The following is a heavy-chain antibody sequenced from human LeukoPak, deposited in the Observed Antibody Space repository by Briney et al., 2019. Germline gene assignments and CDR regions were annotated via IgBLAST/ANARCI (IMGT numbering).Heavy chain of an antibody. V-gene: IGHV1-18*01. D-gene: IGHD2-21*02. CDR1: GYTFTSYG. CDR3: ARTHIVVVTSLGDAFDI. Sequence: ASVTVSCKASGYTFTSYGISWVRQAPGQGLEWMGWISAYNGNTNYAQKLQGRVTMTTDTSTSTAYMELRSLRSDDTAVYYCARTHIVVVTSLGDAFDIWGQGTMVTVSS. CDR2: ISAYNGNT. J-gene: IGHJ3*02.